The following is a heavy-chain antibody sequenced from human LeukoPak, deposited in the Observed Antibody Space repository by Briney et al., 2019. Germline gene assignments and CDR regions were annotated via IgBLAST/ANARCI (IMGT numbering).Heavy chain of an antibody. V-gene: IGHV4-59*01. Sequence: PSETLSLTCTVSGGSISSYYWSWIRQPPGKGLEWIGYIYYSGSTNYNPSLMSRVTISVDTSKNQFSLKLSSVTAADTAVYYCARVGPAGATQPFDYWGQGTLVTVSS. CDR1: GGSISSYY. J-gene: IGHJ4*02. CDR3: ARVGPAGATQPFDY. D-gene: IGHD1-26*01. CDR2: IYYSGST.